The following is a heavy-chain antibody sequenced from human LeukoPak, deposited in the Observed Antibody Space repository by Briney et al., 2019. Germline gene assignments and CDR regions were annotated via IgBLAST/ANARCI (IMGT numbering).Heavy chain of an antibody. CDR2: IIPIFGTA. V-gene: IGHV1-69*13. CDR1: GGTFSSYA. D-gene: IGHD3-9*01. J-gene: IGHJ6*03. CDR3: ARSWGYDILTGWVHYYYYYMDV. Sequence: GASVKVSCKASGGTFSSYAISWVRQAPGQGLEWMGGIIPIFGTANYAQKFQGRVTITADESTSTAYMELSSLRSEDTAVYYCARSWGYDILTGWVHYYYYYMDVWGKGTTVTISS.